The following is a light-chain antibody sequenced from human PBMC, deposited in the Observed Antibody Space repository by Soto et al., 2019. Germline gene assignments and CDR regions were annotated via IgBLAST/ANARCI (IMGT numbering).Light chain of an antibody. CDR3: QQYSSWPPTT. J-gene: IGKJ5*01. Sequence: EIVMTQSPATLSVSPGERATLSCRASQSVSSNFAWYQQKPGQAPRLLIYGASTRATGIPARFSGSGSGTEFTLTISSLQSEDFAVYYCQQYSSWPPTTFGQGTRLEIK. CDR2: GAS. CDR1: QSVSSN. V-gene: IGKV3-15*01.